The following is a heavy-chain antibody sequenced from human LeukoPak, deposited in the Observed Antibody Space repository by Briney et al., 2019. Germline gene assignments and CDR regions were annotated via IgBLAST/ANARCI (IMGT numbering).Heavy chain of an antibody. CDR3: ARDSGYDRSYFDF. CDR2: IYISGNT. V-gene: IGHV4-4*07. Sequence: PSETLSLTCTVSDNPISSYYWNWIRQPDGQGLEWIGRIYISGNTHYNPALKSRVTMSVDTSKNQFSLKLTSVTAADTAVYYCARDSGYDRSYFDFWGQGTRVTVSS. J-gene: IGHJ4*02. CDR1: DNPISSYY. D-gene: IGHD5-12*01.